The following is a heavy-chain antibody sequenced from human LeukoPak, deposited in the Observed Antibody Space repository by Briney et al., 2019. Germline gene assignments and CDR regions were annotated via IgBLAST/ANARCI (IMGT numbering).Heavy chain of an antibody. CDR1: GFTFSSYG. D-gene: IGHD2-2*01. Sequence: PGGSLRLSCAASGFTFSSYGMHWVRQAPGKGLEWVAIISYDGSNKYYADSVKGRFTISRDNSKNTLYLQMNSLRAEDTAAYYCAKARGGYCSSTSCDGPDYWGQGTLVTVSS. CDR2: ISYDGSNK. CDR3: AKARGGYCSSTSCDGPDY. V-gene: IGHV3-30*18. J-gene: IGHJ4*02.